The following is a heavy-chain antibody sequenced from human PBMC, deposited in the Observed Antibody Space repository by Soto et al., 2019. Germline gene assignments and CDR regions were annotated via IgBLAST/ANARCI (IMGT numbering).Heavy chain of an antibody. CDR3: AKNSKYYDILTGYCFDRRGDAFDI. D-gene: IGHD3-9*01. CDR1: GFTFSSYG. Sequence: QVQLVESGGGVVQPGRSLRLSCAASGFTFSSYGMHWVRQAPGKGLEWVAVISYAGSNKYYADSVKGRFTISRDNSKNTLYLQMNSLRAEDTAVYYCAKNSKYYDILTGYCFDRRGDAFDIWGQGTMVTVSS. V-gene: IGHV3-30*18. J-gene: IGHJ3*02. CDR2: ISYAGSNK.